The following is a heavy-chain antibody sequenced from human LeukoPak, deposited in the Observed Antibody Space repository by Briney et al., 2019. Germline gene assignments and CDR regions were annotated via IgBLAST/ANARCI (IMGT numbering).Heavy chain of an antibody. Sequence: GGSLRLSCAASGFTFTRHWMHWVRQAPGKGLEWVSRIKTDGTNTIYADFVEGRFTISRDNARNTLYRQMSSLRAGDTAVYYCGGSEDGYIDYWGQGTLVTVSS. CDR2: IKTDGTNT. CDR1: GFTFTRHW. V-gene: IGHV3-74*01. J-gene: IGHJ4*02. CDR3: GGSEDGYIDY. D-gene: IGHD5-24*01.